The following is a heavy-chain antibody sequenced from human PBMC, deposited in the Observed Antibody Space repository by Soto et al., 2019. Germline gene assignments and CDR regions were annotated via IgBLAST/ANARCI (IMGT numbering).Heavy chain of an antibody. CDR3: ARDLNLGSFDY. J-gene: IGHJ4*02. CDR1: GFTFSSYS. CDR2: ISSSSSTI. V-gene: IGHV3-48*01. Sequence: PGGSLRLSCAASGFTFSSYSMNWVRQAPGKGLEWVSYISSSSSTIYYADSVKGRFTISRDNAKNSLYLQMNSLRAEDTAVYYCARDLNLGSFDYWGQGTLVTSPQ.